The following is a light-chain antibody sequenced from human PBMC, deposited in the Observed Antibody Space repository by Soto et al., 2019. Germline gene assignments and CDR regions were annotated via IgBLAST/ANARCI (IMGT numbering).Light chain of an antibody. Sequence: QSVLTQPASVSGSPGQSITISCTGTSSDVGSYNLVSWYQHHPGKAPKLLIYENTKRPSGVSDRFSGSKSGNTASLTISGLQAEDESYYYCCSYAGSDNWVFGGGTKLTVL. CDR2: ENT. CDR3: CSYAGSDNWV. V-gene: IGLV2-23*01. CDR1: SSDVGSYNL. J-gene: IGLJ3*02.